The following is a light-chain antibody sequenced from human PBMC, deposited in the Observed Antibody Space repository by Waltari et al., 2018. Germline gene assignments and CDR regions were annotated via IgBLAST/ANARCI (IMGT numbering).Light chain of an antibody. CDR3: GTWDTSLSAGV. J-gene: IGLJ3*02. V-gene: IGLV1-51*01. CDR2: DDN. Sequence: QKVSTSCVGGSSTIGNKFVAWYQQLPGTAPKLLIYDDNKRPSGIPDRFSGAKSGTSATLGITGLQTGDEADYYCGTWDTSLSAGVFGGGTKLTVL. CDR1: SSTIGNKF.